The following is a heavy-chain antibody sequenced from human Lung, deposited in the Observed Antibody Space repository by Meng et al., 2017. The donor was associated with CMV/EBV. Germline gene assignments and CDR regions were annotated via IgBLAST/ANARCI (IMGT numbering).Heavy chain of an antibody. D-gene: IGHD1-26*01. J-gene: IGHJ4*02. Sequence: GEXXKISCAASGFTFSSYAMSWVRQAPGKGLEWVSAISGGGDRTYNADSVRGRFTICRDESKNTVYLQMSSLRAEDTAVYYCAKGPHRNGSYPSYFDYWGQGXLVTVSS. V-gene: IGHV3-23*01. CDR3: AKGPHRNGSYPSYFDY. CDR1: GFTFSSYA. CDR2: ISGGGDRT.